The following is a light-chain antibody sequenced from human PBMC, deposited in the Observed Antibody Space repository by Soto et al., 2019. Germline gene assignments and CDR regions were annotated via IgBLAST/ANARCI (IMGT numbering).Light chain of an antibody. CDR3: AAWDDGLRGPV. CDR2: EVS. V-gene: IGLV2-14*01. Sequence: QSVLTQPASVSGSPGQSITISCTGTSSDVGAYNYVSWYQQYPGKAPKLMIYEVSNRPSGVSNRFSGSKSGNTASLTISGLQAEDEADYYCAAWDDGLRGPVFGGGTKLTVL. CDR1: SSDVGAYNY. J-gene: IGLJ3*02.